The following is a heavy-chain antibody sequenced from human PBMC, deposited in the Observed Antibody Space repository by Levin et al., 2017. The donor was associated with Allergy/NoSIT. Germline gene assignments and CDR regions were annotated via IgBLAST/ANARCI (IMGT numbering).Heavy chain of an antibody. Sequence: PSETLSLTCTVSGGSISSSSYYWGWIRQPPGKGLEWIGSIYYSGSTYYNPSLKSRVTISVDTSKNQFSLKLSSVTAADTAVYYCASTVYTMVQGVIIKGVFDYWGQGTLVTVSS. J-gene: IGHJ4*02. CDR3: ASTVYTMVQGVIIKGVFDY. CDR1: GGSISSSSYY. D-gene: IGHD3-10*01. V-gene: IGHV4-39*01. CDR2: IYYSGST.